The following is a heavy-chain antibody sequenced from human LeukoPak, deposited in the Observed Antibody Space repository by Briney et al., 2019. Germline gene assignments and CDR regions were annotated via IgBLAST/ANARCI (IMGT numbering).Heavy chain of an antibody. J-gene: IGHJ4*02. D-gene: IGHD3-10*01. CDR3: ARRALGPIGAFDH. CDR1: GFTFRDHY. Sequence: GGPLRLFCVVSGFTFRDHYMAWMRQAPGQGVEWIAYIGTRGRPLYFADSVKGRISASRDDGVNSLFLQMEGLTVEDTAIYYCARRALGPIGAFDHWGQGALVTVSS. V-gene: IGHV3-11*01. CDR2: IGTRGRPL.